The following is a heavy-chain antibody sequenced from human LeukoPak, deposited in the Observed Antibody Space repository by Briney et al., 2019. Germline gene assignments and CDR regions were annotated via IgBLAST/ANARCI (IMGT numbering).Heavy chain of an antibody. CDR3: ARDQPCTSYYSSYMDV. D-gene: IGHD2-2*01. V-gene: IGHV4-30-2*01. Sequence: PSETLSLTCTVSGGSISSGGYYWSWIRQPPGKGLEWIGYIYHSGSTYYNPSLKCRVTISVDRSKNQFSLKLSSVTAADTAVYYCARDQPCTSYYSSYMDVWGKGTTVTVSS. CDR2: IYHSGST. J-gene: IGHJ6*03. CDR1: GGSISSGGYY.